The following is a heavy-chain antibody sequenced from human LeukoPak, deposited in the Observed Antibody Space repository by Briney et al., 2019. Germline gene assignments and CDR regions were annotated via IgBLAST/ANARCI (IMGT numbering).Heavy chain of an antibody. CDR3: TSTPTPVLMVSP. D-gene: IGHD2-8*01. Sequence: GGSLRLSCAASGFTFSNAWMSWVRQAPGKGLEWVGRIKSKTDGGTTDYAAPVKGRFTISRDDSKNTLYLQMNSLKTEDTAVYYCTSTPTPVLMVSPWGQGTLVTVSS. CDR1: GFTFSNAW. V-gene: IGHV3-15*01. J-gene: IGHJ5*02. CDR2: IKSKTDGGTT.